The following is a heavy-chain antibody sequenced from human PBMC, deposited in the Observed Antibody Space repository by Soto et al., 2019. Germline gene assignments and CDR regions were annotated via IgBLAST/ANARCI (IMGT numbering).Heavy chain of an antibody. CDR3: AKGSTTSRYYYYGMDV. V-gene: IGHV3-30*18. D-gene: IGHD1-26*01. CDR1: GFTFSSYG. CDR2: ISYDGSNK. Sequence: LRLSCAASGFTFSSYGMHWVRQAPGKGLEWVAVISYDGSNKYYADSVKGRFTIPRDNSKNTLYLQVSSLRAEDTAVYYCAKGSTTSRYYYYGMDVWGQGTSVTVSS. J-gene: IGHJ6*02.